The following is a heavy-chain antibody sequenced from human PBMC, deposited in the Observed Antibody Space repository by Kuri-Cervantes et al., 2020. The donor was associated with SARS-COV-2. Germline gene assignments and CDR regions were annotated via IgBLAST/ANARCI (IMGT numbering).Heavy chain of an antibody. Sequence: SVKVSCKASGYTFTSYGISWVRQAPGQGLEWMGWISAYNGNTNYAQKLQGRVTMTTDTSTSTAYMELSSLRSEDTAVYYCASDWVDPRIGAVIRSGHWGQGTLVTVSS. D-gene: IGHD3-3*01. CDR3: ASDWVDPRIGAVIRSGH. J-gene: IGHJ4*02. CDR2: ISAYNGNT. CDR1: GYTFTSYG. V-gene: IGHV1-18*01.